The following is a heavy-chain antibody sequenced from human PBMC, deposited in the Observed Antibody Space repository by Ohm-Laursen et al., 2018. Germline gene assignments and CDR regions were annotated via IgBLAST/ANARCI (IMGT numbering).Heavy chain of an antibody. CDR1: GGTFSSYA. J-gene: IGHJ6*02. CDR3: GIVIVPTGIDYYYRLDV. D-gene: IGHD2-2*01. V-gene: IGHV1-69*06. Sequence: EASVKVSCKASGGTFSSYAISWVRQAPGQGLEWMGGIIPIFGTANYAQKFQGRVTITADKSTSTAYMELNSLRSEDTAVYYCGIVIVPTGIDYYYRLDVWGQGTTVTVSS. CDR2: IIPIFGTA.